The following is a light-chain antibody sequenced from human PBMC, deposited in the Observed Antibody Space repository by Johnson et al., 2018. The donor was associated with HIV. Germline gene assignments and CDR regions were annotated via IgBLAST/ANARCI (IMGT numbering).Light chain of an antibody. J-gene: IGLJ1*01. V-gene: IGLV1-51*01. CDR1: SSNVGSSF. CDR2: DNN. CDR3: GTWDSSLSGYV. Sequence: QSVLTQPPSVSAAPGQKVTISCSGSSSNVGSSFVSLYRQVPGTAPKLLIYDNNKRPSGIPCRFSGSKSGTSATLGITGLQTGDEADCYCGTWDSSLSGYVFGTGTKVTVL.